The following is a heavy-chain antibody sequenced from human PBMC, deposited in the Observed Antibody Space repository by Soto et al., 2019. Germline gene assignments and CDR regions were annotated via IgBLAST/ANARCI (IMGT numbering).Heavy chain of an antibody. CDR2: IYHSGST. Sequence: SETLSLTCAVSGGSIISGGYSWILIRQPPGKGLEWIGYIYHSGSTYYNPSLKSRVTISVDRSKNQFSLKLSSVTAADTAVYYFARAYNSIPPLGFDPWGQGTLVTGSS. CDR3: ARAYNSIPPLGFDP. V-gene: IGHV4-30-2*01. J-gene: IGHJ5*01. D-gene: IGHD6-13*01. CDR1: GGSIISGGYS.